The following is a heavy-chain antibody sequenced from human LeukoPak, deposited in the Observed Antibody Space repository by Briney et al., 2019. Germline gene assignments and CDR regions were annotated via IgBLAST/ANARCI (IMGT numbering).Heavy chain of an antibody. D-gene: IGHD1-7*01. Sequence: PGESLRLSCAASGFTFSSYSMNWVRQAPGKGLEWVSSISSSSSYIYYADSVKGRFTISRDNAKNSLYLQMNSLRAEDTAVYYCARDLKDRITGTTFDYWGQGTLVTVSS. CDR2: ISSSSSYI. V-gene: IGHV3-21*01. CDR1: GFTFSSYS. J-gene: IGHJ4*02. CDR3: ARDLKDRITGTTFDY.